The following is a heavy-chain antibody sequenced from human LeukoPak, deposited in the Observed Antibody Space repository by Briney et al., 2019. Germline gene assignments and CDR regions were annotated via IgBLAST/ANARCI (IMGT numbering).Heavy chain of an antibody. CDR2: IYPGDSDT. J-gene: IGHJ6*03. CDR3: ARRGRCTSDSCSHLYFYYLDV. V-gene: IGHV5-51*01. D-gene: IGHD2-2*01. Sequence: GESLKISCKGSGYSFTSYWIGWVRQMPGKGLEWMGIIYPGDSDTRYSPSFKGQVTISADKSISTVYLQWSSLKASDTAMYYCARRGRCTSDSCSHLYFYYLDVWGKGTTVTVSS. CDR1: GYSFTSYW.